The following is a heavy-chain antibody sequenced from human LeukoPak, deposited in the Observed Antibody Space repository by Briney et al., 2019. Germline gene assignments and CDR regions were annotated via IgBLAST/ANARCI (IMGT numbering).Heavy chain of an antibody. CDR3: ARERIVVVPAAMVGYYYYGMDV. V-gene: IGHV3-23*01. CDR1: GFTFSSYA. Sequence: GGSLRLSCAASGFTFSSYAMSWVRQAPGKGLEWVSAISGSGGSTYYADSVKGRFTISRDNSKNTLYLQMNSLRAEDTAVYYCARERIVVVPAAMVGYYYYGMDVWGQGTTVTVSS. CDR2: ISGSGGST. D-gene: IGHD2-2*01. J-gene: IGHJ6*02.